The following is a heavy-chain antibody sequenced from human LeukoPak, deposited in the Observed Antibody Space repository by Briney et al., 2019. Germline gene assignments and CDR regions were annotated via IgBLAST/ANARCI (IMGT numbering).Heavy chain of an antibody. CDR2: ICGSGSCT. V-gene: IGHV3-23*01. CDR1: GFTFSNYA. D-gene: IGHD3-10*01. CDR3: AKHDLSGSYFVY. J-gene: IGHJ4*02. Sequence: GGSLRLSCAASGFTFSNYALGWVRQAPGKGLEWVSTICGSGSCTYYADSVKGRFTISRDNSRNTLSLQMNSLRVEDAALYCCAKHDLSGSYFVYGGQGTLVTVSS.